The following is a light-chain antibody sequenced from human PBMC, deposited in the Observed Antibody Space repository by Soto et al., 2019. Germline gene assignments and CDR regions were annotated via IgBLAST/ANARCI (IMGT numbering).Light chain of an antibody. V-gene: IGKV3-20*01. CDR3: QQYDSSPYT. Sequence: EIVLTQSPGTLSLSPGEGATLSCRASQSVSSNYLAWYEQKPGRAPRLLISGASNRATGSPDRLSGSGSGTDFTLTISRLEPEDFAVYYCQQYDSSPYTFGQGTKLEIK. J-gene: IGKJ2*01. CDR1: QSVSSNY. CDR2: GAS.